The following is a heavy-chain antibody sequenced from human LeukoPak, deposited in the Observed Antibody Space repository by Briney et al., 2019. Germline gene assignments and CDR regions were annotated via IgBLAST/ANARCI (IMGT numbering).Heavy chain of an antibody. CDR2: IYYSGST. D-gene: IGHD2-15*01. CDR3: AAGKRGTYSSPLYYYYYYMDV. CDR1: GGSFSGYY. V-gene: IGHV4-59*01. J-gene: IGHJ6*03. Sequence: PSETLSLTCAVYGGSFSGYYGSWLPQPPGEGLEGIGYIYYSGSTNYNPSLKSRVTISVDPSKNQFSLTLSSVTAADTAVYYCAAGKRGTYSSPLYYYYYYMDVWGKGTTVTVSS.